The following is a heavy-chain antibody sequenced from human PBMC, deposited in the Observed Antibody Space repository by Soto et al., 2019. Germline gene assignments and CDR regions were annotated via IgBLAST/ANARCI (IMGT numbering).Heavy chain of an antibody. J-gene: IGHJ4*02. D-gene: IGHD2-2*03. V-gene: IGHV3-33*01. CDR3: ARDGYCTSATCSAGEDY. Sequence: QVQLVESGGGVVQPGGSLRPSCAASGFSFRSYGMHWVRQAPGKGLEWVAVIWYDGSIQYYADSVKGRFTISRDNSKNTLYLQMNSLRAEDTAVYYCARDGYCTSATCSAGEDYWGQGTPVTVSS. CDR2: IWYDGSIQ. CDR1: GFSFRSYG.